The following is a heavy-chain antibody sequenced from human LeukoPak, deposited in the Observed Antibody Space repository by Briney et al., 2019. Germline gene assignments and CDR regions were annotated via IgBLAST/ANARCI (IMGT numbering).Heavy chain of an antibody. D-gene: IGHD4-17*01. CDR3: ARGGVTTGLGY. Sequence: ASVKVSCKASGYTFTSYGICWVRQAPGQGLEWMGWISTYNGNTNYAQKLQGRVTMTTDTSTGTAYMELRGLRSDDTAIYYCARGGVTTGLGYWGQGTLVTVSS. V-gene: IGHV1-18*04. J-gene: IGHJ4*02. CDR2: ISTYNGNT. CDR1: GYTFTSYG.